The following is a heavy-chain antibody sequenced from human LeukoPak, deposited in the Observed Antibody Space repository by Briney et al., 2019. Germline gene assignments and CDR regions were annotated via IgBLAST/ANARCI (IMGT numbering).Heavy chain of an antibody. Sequence: PGGSLRLSCAASGFTFSSYSMNWVRQAPGKGLEWVSSISSSSGYIYYADSVKGRFTISRDNAKNSLYLQMNSLRAEDTAVYYCARVNIGVGRVPNYYMDVGGKGTTVTVSS. V-gene: IGHV3-21*01. CDR3: ARVNIGVGRVPNYYMDV. CDR1: GFTFSSYS. D-gene: IGHD2-15*01. J-gene: IGHJ6*03. CDR2: ISSSSGYI.